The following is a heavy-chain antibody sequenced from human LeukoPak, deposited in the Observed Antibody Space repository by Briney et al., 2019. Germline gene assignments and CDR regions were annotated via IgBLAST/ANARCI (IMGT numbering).Heavy chain of an antibody. CDR3: ATSALAVAGADRFDY. D-gene: IGHD6-19*01. CDR2: ISSSGRSI. J-gene: IGHJ4*02. V-gene: IGHV3-11*01. CDR1: GFTFSNYY. Sequence: GGSLRLSCVASGFTFSNYYMSWIRQAPGKGLEWVSYISSSGRSIYYADSVKGRLTISRDNAKNSLYLQMNNLRAEDTAVYYCATSALAVAGADRFDYWGQGALVTVSS.